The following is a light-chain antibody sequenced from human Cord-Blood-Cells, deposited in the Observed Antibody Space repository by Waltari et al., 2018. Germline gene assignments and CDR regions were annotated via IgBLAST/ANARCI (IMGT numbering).Light chain of an antibody. Sequence: EIVMTPSPATLSVSQGERATLSCRASQSVSSNLAWYQQKPGQAPRLLIYGASTRATGIPARFSGSGSGTEFTLTISSLQSEDFAVYYCQQYNNWPPLTFGGGTKVEIK. CDR2: GAS. J-gene: IGKJ4*01. CDR3: QQYNNWPPLT. CDR1: QSVSSN. V-gene: IGKV3-15*01.